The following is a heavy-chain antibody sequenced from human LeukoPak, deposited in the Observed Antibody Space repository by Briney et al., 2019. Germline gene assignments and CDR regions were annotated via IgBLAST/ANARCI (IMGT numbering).Heavy chain of an antibody. CDR3: ARGPGTTAFDY. D-gene: IGHD1-7*01. J-gene: IGHJ4*02. CDR1: GGSFSGYY. V-gene: IGHV4-34*01. Sequence: SETLSLTCVVYGGSFSGYYWSWIRQPPGKGLEWIGEINHSGSTNYNPSLKSRVTISVDRSKNQFSLKLSSVTAADTAVYYCARGPGTTAFDYWGQGTLVTVSS. CDR2: INHSGST.